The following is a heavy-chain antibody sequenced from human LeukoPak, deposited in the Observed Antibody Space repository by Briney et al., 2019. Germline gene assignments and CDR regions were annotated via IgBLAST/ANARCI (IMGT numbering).Heavy chain of an antibody. J-gene: IGHJ5*01. CDR3: ARDWGYCSGGNCQIHWFDS. V-gene: IGHV1-2*02. D-gene: IGHD2-15*01. Sequence: VASVKVSCKASGYIFTDYYLHWVRQAPGQGLEWMGWINPNSGDTNYAQKFQDRVTMTRDTSISTAYMELTRLRSDDTALYYCARDWGYCSGGNCQIHWFDSWGQGTLVTVSS. CDR1: GYIFTDYY. CDR2: INPNSGDT.